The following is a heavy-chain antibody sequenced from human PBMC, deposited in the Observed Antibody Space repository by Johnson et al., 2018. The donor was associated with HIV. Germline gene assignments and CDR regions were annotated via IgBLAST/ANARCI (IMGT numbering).Heavy chain of an antibody. CDR1: GFTFSSYA. CDR3: ARDQGELRRTHAFDI. J-gene: IGHJ3*02. CDR2: LSYDGSNK. V-gene: IGHV3-30*04. Sequence: QMQLVESGGGVVQPGRSLRLSCAASGFTFSSYAVHWVRQAPGKGLEWVAVLSYDGSNKFYADSVKGRFTISRDNSKNTLYLQMNSLRHEDTAVYYCARDQGELRRTHAFDIWGQGTMVTVSS. D-gene: IGHD1-14*01.